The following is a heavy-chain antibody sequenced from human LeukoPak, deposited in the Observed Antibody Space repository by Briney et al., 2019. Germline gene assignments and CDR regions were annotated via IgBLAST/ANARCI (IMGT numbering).Heavy chain of an antibody. D-gene: IGHD1-26*01. CDR3: AKRGVGAIGSLDI. CDR1: GFTFSSYG. CDR2: IGYNGNDI. J-gene: IGHJ3*02. Sequence: SGGSLRLSCAASGFTFSSYGMHWVRQAPGKGLEWVAFIGYNGNDIYYADSLKGRFTISRDNSKNTVSLQMNSLRSEDTAVYYCAKRGVGAIGSLDIWGQGTMVTVST. V-gene: IGHV3-30*02.